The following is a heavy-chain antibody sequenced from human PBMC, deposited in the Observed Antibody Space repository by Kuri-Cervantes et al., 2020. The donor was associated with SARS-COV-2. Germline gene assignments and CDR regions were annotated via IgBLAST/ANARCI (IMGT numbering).Heavy chain of an antibody. CDR3: ARYCGGKRPYFDY. CDR2: IIPIFGTA. D-gene: IGHD2-15*01. J-gene: IGHJ4*02. Sequence: SVKVSCKASGGTFSSYAISWVRQAPGQGLEWMGGIIPIFGTANYAQKFQGRVTITADESTSTAYMELSSLRSEDTAVYYCARYCGGKRPYFDYWGQGTLVTVSS. CDR1: GGTFSSYA. V-gene: IGHV1-69*13.